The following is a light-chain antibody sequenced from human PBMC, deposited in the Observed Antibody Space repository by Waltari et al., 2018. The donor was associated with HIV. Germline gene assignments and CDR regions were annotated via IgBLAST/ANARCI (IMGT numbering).Light chain of an antibody. CDR1: QTIGSN. J-gene: IGKJ1*01. CDR3: QQYDKWPRT. Sequence: VMPQSPATLSVSPGERVTLSCRASQTIGSNLAWYQHKVAQAPRLLIYASSTRVTGVSGRFSGSGSGTQFTLTISSLQSEDFAVYYCQQYDKWPRTFGQGTKVEIK. V-gene: IGKV3-15*01. CDR2: ASS.